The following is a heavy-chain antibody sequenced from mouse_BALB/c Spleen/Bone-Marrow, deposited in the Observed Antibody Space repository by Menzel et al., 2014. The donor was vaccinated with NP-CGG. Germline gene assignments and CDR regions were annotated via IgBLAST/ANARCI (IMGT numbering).Heavy chain of an antibody. CDR2: ISSGGSYT. CDR3: ARDGYGSSD. J-gene: IGHJ3*01. V-gene: IGHV5-9-4*01. D-gene: IGHD1-1*01. Sequence: DVKLVESGGVLVKPGGSLKLSCAASGFTFSTYAMSWVRQSPGKRLEWVAEISSGGSYTYYPDTVTGRFTISRDNAKNTLYLEMSSLRSEDTAMYYCARDGYGSSDWGQGTLVTVSA. CDR1: GFTFSTYA.